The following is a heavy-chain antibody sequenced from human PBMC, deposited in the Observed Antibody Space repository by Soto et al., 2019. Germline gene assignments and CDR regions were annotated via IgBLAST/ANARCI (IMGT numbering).Heavy chain of an antibody. Sequence: GGSLRLSCVASGFTFGNYDMHWVRQSTGRGLEWVSAIGTAGDPHYPGSGKGRFTISRENAKNSLYLQMNSVRAGDTAVYYCARAPRGKYYFDYWGRGTLVTVSS. CDR3: ARAPRGKYYFDY. J-gene: IGHJ4*02. V-gene: IGHV3-13*05. CDR2: IGTAGDP. CDR1: GFTFGNYD.